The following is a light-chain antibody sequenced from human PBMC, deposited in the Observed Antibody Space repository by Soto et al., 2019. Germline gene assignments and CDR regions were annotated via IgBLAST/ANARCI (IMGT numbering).Light chain of an antibody. CDR1: SSNIGAGYD. V-gene: IGLV1-40*01. CDR3: QSYDSSPF. J-gene: IGLJ2*01. CDR2: GNS. Sequence: QSVLTQPPSVSGAPGQRGTISCTGSSSNIGAGYDVHWYQQLPGTAPKLLIYGNSNRPSGVPDRFSGSKSGTSASLAITGLQAEDEADYYCQSYDSSPFFGGGTKLTVL.